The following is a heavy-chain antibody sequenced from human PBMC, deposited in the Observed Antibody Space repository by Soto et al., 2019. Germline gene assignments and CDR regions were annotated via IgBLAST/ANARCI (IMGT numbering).Heavy chain of an antibody. V-gene: IGHV4-4*02. CDR3: ARGFQVVVPWWFDP. J-gene: IGHJ5*02. CDR2: INHSGST. Sequence: SETLSLTCAVSGGSISSSNWWSWVRQPPGKGLEWIGEINHSGSTNYNPSLKSRVTISVDTSKNQFSLKLSSVTAADTSVYYCARGFQVVVPWWFDPWGQGTLVTVSS. CDR1: GGSISSSNW. D-gene: IGHD2-2*01.